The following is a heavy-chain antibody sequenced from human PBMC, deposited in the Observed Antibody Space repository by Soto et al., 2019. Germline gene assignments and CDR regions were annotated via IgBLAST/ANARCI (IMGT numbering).Heavy chain of an antibody. D-gene: IGHD6-13*01. J-gene: IGHJ4*02. Sequence: ASVKVSCKASGYTFTSYGISWVRQAPGQGLEWMGWISAYNGNTKYAQKLQGRVTMTTDTSTSTAYMELRSLRSDDTAVYYCARDLAFGLSDSWDQGSLTKRSRISGTGRYRSHSRSRTYYFDYWGQG. CDR3: ARDLAFGLSDSWDQGSLTKRSRISGTGRYRSHSRSRTYYFDY. V-gene: IGHV1-18*01. CDR2: ISAYNGNT. CDR1: GYTFTSYG.